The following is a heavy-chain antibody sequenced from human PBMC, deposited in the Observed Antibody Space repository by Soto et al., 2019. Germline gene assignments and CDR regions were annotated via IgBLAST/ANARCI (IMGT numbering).Heavy chain of an antibody. CDR1: GFTFDTSA. CDR3: TRGLLTDYFDY. Sequence: GGSLRLSCAASGFTFDTSAMHWVRQAPGKGLEWVAVISYDGSSQFYAGSVKGRFTVSRDNSKSTLYLQVNNLRNDDTAVYYCTRGLLTDYFDYWGQGALVTVSS. CDR2: ISYDGSSQ. V-gene: IGHV3-30-3*01. J-gene: IGHJ4*02.